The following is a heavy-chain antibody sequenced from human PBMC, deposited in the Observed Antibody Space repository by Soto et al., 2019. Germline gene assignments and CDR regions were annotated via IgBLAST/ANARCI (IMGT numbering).Heavy chain of an antibody. CDR1: GDSISGYY. Sequence: PSETLSLTCTVSGDSISGYYWSWIRQAPGKGLEYIVYIYYRGSTNYNPSLKSRVTMSVDTSKNQFSLKVNSVTAADTAVYFCARQQLLPFYYALDVWGQGTTVTVSS. CDR2: IYYRGST. V-gene: IGHV4-59*01. CDR3: ARQQLLPFYYALDV. D-gene: IGHD6-13*01. J-gene: IGHJ6*02.